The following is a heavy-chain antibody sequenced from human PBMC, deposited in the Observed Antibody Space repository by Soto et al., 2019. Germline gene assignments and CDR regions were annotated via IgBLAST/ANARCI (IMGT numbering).Heavy chain of an antibody. CDR1: GGSISSSSYY. D-gene: IGHD2-2*01. J-gene: IGHJ6*02. V-gene: IGHV4-39*01. Sequence: QLQLQESGPGLVKPSETLSLTCTVSGGSISSSSYYWGWIRQPPGKGLEWIGSIYYSGSTYYNPSPKSRVTISVDTSKNQFSLKLSSVTAADTAVYYCARGDCSSTSCYYYYYYGMDVWGQGTTVTVSS. CDR3: ARGDCSSTSCYYYYYYGMDV. CDR2: IYYSGST.